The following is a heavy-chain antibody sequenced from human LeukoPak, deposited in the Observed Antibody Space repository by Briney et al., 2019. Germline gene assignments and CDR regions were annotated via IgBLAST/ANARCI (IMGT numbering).Heavy chain of an antibody. CDR1: GFTFSSYS. Sequence: GGSLRLSCAASGFTFSSYSMNWVRQAPGKGLEWVSHITASGTAMFYADSVKGRYTISRDNAKNSLYLQMNSLRDEDTAVYYCASSGSYRFDYWGQGTLVTVSS. V-gene: IGHV3-48*02. CDR3: ASSGSYRFDY. CDR2: ITASGTAM. D-gene: IGHD1-26*01. J-gene: IGHJ4*02.